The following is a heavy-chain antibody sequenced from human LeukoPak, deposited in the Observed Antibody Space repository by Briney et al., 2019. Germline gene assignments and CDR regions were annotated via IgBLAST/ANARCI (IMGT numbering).Heavy chain of an antibody. CDR1: GFTFSSYA. V-gene: IGHV3-23*01. CDR3: AKGGGMWFGESTT. J-gene: IGHJ5*02. D-gene: IGHD3-10*01. Sequence: GGSLRLSCAASGFTFSSYAMSWVRQAPGKGLEWVSAISGSGGSTYYADSVKGRFTTSRDNSKNTLYLQMNSLRAEDTAVYYCAKGGGMWFGESTTWGQGTLVTVSS. CDR2: ISGSGGST.